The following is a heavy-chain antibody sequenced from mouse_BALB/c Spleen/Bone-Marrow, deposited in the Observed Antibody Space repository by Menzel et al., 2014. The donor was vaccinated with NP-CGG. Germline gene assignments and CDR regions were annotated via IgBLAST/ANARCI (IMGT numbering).Heavy chain of an antibody. CDR3: ARIYCYCRDF. D-gene: IGHD1-1*01. V-gene: IGHV1-7*01. J-gene: IGHJ2*01. CDR2: INPSTGYT. Sequence: VHLVESGAELAKPGASVKMSCKASGYTFTNYWMHWVKQRPGQGLEWIGYINPSTGYTEYNQKFKDKATLTADKSSSTAYLQLSSLKSEDSAVYYCARIYCYCRDFWGQGTTLTVSS. CDR1: GYTFTNYW.